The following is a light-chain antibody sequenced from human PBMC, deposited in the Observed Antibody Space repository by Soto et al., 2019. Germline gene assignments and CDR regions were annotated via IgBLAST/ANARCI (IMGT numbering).Light chain of an antibody. Sequence: QPVLTQSPSASASLGASVKLTCTLSSGHSSYAIAGHQQQPEKGPRYLVKLNSDGSHSKGDGIPDRFSGSSSGAERHLTISSRQSEDEADYYCQTWGTAIHDVVFGGGTKLTVL. CDR3: QTWGTAIHDVV. CDR1: SGHSSYA. V-gene: IGLV4-69*01. J-gene: IGLJ2*01. CDR2: LNSDGSH.